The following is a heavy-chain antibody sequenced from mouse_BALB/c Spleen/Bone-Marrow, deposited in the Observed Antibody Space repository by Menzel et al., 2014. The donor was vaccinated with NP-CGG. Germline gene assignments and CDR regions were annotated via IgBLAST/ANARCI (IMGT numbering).Heavy chain of an antibody. V-gene: IGHV3-1*02. CDR3: ARRGSSSYWYFDV. Sequence: EVKLMESGPDLVKPSQSLSLTCTVTGYSITSGYSWHWIRQFPGNKLEWMGYIHYSGSTYYNPSLKSRISITRDTSKNQFFLQLNSVTTGDTATYYCARRGSSSYWYFDVWGAGTTVTVSS. D-gene: IGHD1-1*01. J-gene: IGHJ1*01. CDR2: IHYSGST. CDR1: GYSITSGYS.